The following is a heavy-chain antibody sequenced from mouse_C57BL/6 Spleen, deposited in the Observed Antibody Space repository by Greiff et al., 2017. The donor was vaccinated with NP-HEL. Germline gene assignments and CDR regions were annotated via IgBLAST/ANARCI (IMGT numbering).Heavy chain of an antibody. CDR3: ARGNSNYGAKNAMDY. Sequence: QVQLQQSGPELVKPGASVKISCKASGYAFSSSWMNWVKQRPGKGLEWIGRIYPGDGDTNYNGKFKGKATLTADKSSSTAYMQLSSLTSEDSAVYFCARGNSNYGAKNAMDYWGQGTSVTVSS. CDR2: IYPGDGDT. CDR1: GYAFSSSW. V-gene: IGHV1-82*01. D-gene: IGHD2-5*01. J-gene: IGHJ4*01.